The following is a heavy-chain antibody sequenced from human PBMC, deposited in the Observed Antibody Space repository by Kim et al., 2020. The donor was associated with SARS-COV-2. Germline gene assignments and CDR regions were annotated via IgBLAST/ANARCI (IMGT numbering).Heavy chain of an antibody. CDR2: INHSGRT. D-gene: IGHD3-10*01. V-gene: IGHV4-34*01. CDR3: ARRLSITSGSGSHYCDL. CDR1: GGSFSGFY. J-gene: IGHJ4*02. Sequence: SETLSLTCAVYGGSFSGFYWSWIRQPPGRGLEWIGEINHSGRTNYNPSLKSRLTISVDTSKNQFSLKLTSVTAADTAVYYCARRLSITSGSGSHYCDLWGQGTLVTVSS.